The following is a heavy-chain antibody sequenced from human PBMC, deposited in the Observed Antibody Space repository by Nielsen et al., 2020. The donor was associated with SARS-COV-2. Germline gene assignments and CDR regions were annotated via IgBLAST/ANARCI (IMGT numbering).Heavy chain of an antibody. V-gene: IGHV3-20*04. CDR1: GFTFDDYG. J-gene: IGHJ6*02. CDR2: INWNGGST. D-gene: IGHD6-13*01. Sequence: GESLKISCAASGFTFDDYGMSWVRQAPGKGLEWVSGINWNGGSTGYADSVKGRFTISRDNAKNSLYLQMNSLRAEDTALYYCAKFGSSWPYYYYGMDVWGQGTTVTVSS. CDR3: AKFGSSWPYYYYGMDV.